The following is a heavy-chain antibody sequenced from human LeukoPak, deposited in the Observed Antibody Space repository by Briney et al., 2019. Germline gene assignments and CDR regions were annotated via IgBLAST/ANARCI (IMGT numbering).Heavy chain of an antibody. Sequence: SETLSRTCAVYGGSFSGYYWSWIRQPPGKGLEWIGEINHSGSTNYNPSLKSRVTISVDTSKNQFSLKLSSVTAADTAVYYCARGLMLGTVDYWGQGTLVTVSS. V-gene: IGHV4-34*01. CDR1: GGSFSGYY. CDR3: ARGLMLGTVDY. D-gene: IGHD7-27*01. CDR2: INHSGST. J-gene: IGHJ4*02.